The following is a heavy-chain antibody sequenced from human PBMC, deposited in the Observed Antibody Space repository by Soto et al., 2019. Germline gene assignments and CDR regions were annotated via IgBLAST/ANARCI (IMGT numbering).Heavy chain of an antibody. V-gene: IGHV1-8*01. D-gene: IGHD2-15*01. CDR3: ASGPRRPVAATAY. Sequence: QVQLVQSGAEVKKPGASVKVSCKASGYTFTSYDINWVRQATGQGLEWMGWMNPNSGNTGYAQKFQGRVTMTRNTSISTAYMELTTLRSGDPAVYYGASGPRRPVAATAYWGQGPLVTVPS. CDR1: GYTFTSYD. J-gene: IGHJ4*02. CDR2: MNPNSGNT.